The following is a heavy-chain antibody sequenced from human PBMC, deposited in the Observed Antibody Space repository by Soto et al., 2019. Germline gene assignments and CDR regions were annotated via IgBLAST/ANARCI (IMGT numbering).Heavy chain of an antibody. J-gene: IGHJ4*02. D-gene: IGHD2-2*01. CDR1: GFTFSNYH. CDR3: ARVRMGYCSSTGCLLYYFDY. Sequence: GGSLRLSCAAPGFTFSNYHMAWVRQAPGKGLEWVSAISGSGDDTYYADSVKGRFTISRDNFKNNLYLQMTSLRAEDTAVYYCARVRMGYCSSTGCLLYYFDYWGQGTLVTVSS. CDR2: ISGSGDDT. V-gene: IGHV3-23*01.